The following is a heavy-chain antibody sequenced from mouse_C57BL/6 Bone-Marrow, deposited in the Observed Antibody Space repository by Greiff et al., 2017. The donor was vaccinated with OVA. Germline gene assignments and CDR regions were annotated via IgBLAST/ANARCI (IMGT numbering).Heavy chain of an antibody. CDR3: ARNYCSTFYFDY. J-gene: IGHJ2*01. CDR1: GYTFTSYW. Sequence: QVQLQQPGAELVRPGSSVKLSCKASGYTFTSYWMHWVKQRPIQGLEWIGNIDPSDSETHYNQKFKDKATLTVDKSSSTAYMQLSSLTSEDSAVYCCARNYCSTFYFDYWGQGTTLTVSS. CDR2: IDPSDSET. D-gene: IGHD1-1*01. V-gene: IGHV1-52*01.